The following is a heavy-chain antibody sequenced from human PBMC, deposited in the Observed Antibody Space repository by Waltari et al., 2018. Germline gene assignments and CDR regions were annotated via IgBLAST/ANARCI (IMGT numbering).Heavy chain of an antibody. CDR3: ARGLGLPAGY. V-gene: IGHV4-34*01. CDR1: GGSFSGYY. CDR2: INHRGST. D-gene: IGHD3-10*01. Sequence: QVQLQQWGAGLLKPSETLSLTCAVYGGSFSGYYWSWIRQPPGKGLEWIGEINHRGSTNYNPSRKSRDTISVDTSKSQFSLKLSSVTAADTAVYYCARGLGLPAGYWGQGTLVTVSS. J-gene: IGHJ4*02.